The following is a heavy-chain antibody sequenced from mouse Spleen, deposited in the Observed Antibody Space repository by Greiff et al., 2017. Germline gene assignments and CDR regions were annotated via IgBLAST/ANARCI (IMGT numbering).Heavy chain of an antibody. D-gene: IGHD2-2*01. J-gene: IGHJ2*01. CDR2: IWSGGST. Sequence: QVQLKESGPGLVQPSQSLSITCTVSGFSLTSYGVHWVRQSPGKGLEWLGVIWSGGSTDYNAAFISRLSISKDNSKSQVFFKMNSLQADDTAIYYCARMYGYDGGYFDYWGQGTTLTVSS. CDR1: GFSLTSYG. V-gene: IGHV2-2*01. CDR3: ARMYGYDGGYFDY.